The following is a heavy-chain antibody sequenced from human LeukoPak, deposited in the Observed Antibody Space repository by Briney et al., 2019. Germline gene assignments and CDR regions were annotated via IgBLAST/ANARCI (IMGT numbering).Heavy chain of an antibody. CDR3: ARGGLTRTYYGSGSYPY. CDR1: GGSISSGSYY. J-gene: IGHJ4*02. CDR2: IFTSGST. V-gene: IGHV4-61*02. Sequence: PSQTLSLTCTVSGGSISSGSYYWSWIRQPAGKGLEWIGRIFTSGSTKYNPSLKSRVTISVDTSKNQFSLKLSSVTAADTAVYYCARGGLTRTYYGSGSYPYWGQGTLVTVSS. D-gene: IGHD3-10*01.